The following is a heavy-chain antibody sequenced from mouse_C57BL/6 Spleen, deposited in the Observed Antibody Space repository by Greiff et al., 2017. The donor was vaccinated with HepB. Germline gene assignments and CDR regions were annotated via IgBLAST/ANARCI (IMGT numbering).Heavy chain of an antibody. CDR2: ISSGGDYI. J-gene: IGHJ4*01. CDR3: ARDPRSPYDKDAMDY. CDR1: GFTFSSYA. D-gene: IGHD2-3*01. V-gene: IGHV5S21*01. Sequence: EVKLVESGEGLVKPGGSLKLSCAASGFTFSSYAMSWVRQTPEKRLEWVAYISSGGDYIYYADTVKGRFTISRDNARNTLYLQMSSLKSEDTAMYYCARDPRSPYDKDAMDYWGQGTSVTVSS.